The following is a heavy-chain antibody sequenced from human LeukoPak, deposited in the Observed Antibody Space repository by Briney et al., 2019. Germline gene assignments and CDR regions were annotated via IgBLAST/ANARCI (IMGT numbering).Heavy chain of an antibody. Sequence: GASVKVSCKASGYTLTSYDINWVRQATGQGLEWMGWINTNTGNPTYAQGFTGRFVFSLDTSVSTAYLQISSLKAEDTAVYYCARTDGYNPRDFDYWGQGTLVTVSS. D-gene: IGHD5-24*01. J-gene: IGHJ4*02. CDR3: ARTDGYNPRDFDY. CDR2: INTNTGNP. CDR1: GYTLTSYD. V-gene: IGHV7-4-1*02.